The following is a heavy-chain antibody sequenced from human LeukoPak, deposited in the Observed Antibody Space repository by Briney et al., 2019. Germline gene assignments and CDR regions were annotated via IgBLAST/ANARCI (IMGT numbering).Heavy chain of an antibody. J-gene: IGHJ6*02. CDR2: INAGNGNT. V-gene: IGHV1-3*01. Sequence: ASVKVSCKASGYTFTSYAMHWVRQAPGQRLEWMGWINAGNGNTKYSQKFQGRVTITRDTSASTAYMELSSLRSEDTAVYYCARGPYDFWSGYTRDYHGMDVWGQGTTVTVSS. CDR1: GYTFTSYA. D-gene: IGHD3-3*01. CDR3: ARGPYDFWSGYTRDYHGMDV.